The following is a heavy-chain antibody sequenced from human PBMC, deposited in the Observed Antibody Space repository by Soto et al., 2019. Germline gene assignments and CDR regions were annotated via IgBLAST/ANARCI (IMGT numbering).Heavy chain of an antibody. Sequence: SVKVSCKASGYSFTSYGISWVRQAPGQGLEWMGWISVNNGNTNYAQKFQGRVTMTTDTSMNTAYMELRRLRSDDAAVYFCARERYQVISDGMDVWGQGTTVTVSS. CDR2: ISVNNGNT. CDR3: ARERYQVISDGMDV. D-gene: IGHD2-2*01. V-gene: IGHV1-18*04. CDR1: GYSFTSYG. J-gene: IGHJ6*02.